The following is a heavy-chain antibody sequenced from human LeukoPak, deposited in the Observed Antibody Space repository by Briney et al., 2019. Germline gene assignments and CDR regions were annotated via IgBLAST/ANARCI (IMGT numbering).Heavy chain of an antibody. J-gene: IGHJ5*02. CDR2: INPNSGGT. CDR1: GYTFTGYY. V-gene: IGHV1-2*02. Sequence: GASVKVSCKASGYTFTGYYMHWVRQPPGQGLEWMGWINPNSGGTNYAQKFQGRVTMTRDTSISTAYMELSRLRSDDTAVYYCARDGRVLRFLGNWFDPWGQGTLVTVSS. D-gene: IGHD3-3*01. CDR3: ARDGRVLRFLGNWFDP.